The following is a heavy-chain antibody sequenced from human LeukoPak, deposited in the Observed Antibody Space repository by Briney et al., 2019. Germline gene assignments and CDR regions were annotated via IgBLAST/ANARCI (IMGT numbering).Heavy chain of an antibody. D-gene: IGHD2-21*01. V-gene: IGHV4-59*01. CDR1: GGSISSYY. Sequence: PSETLSLTCTVSGGSISSYYWSWIRQPPGKGLEWIGYIYYSGSTNYNPSLKSRVTISVDTSKNQFSLKLSSVTAADTAVYYCARAIPYCGGDCYILFDYWGQGTLVTVSS. CDR3: ARAIPYCGGDCYILFDY. J-gene: IGHJ4*02. CDR2: IYYSGST.